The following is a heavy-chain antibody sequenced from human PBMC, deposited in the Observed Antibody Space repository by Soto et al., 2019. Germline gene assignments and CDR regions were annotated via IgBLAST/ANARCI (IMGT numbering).Heavy chain of an antibody. CDR3: ARDLLDGYKWGPFDY. D-gene: IGHD5-12*01. J-gene: IGHJ4*02. Sequence: QVQLQESGPGLVKPSGTLSLTCAVSGGSISSSNWWSWVRQPPGKGLEWIGEIYHSGSTNYNPSLKSRVTIXXDXSXXQFSLKLISVTAADTAVYYCARDLLDGYKWGPFDYWGQGTLVTVSS. CDR2: IYHSGST. CDR1: GGSISSSNW. V-gene: IGHV4-4*02.